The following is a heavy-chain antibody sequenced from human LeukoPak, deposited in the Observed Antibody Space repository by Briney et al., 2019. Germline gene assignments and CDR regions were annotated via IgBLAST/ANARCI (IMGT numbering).Heavy chain of an antibody. CDR3: ARGQPLGISGHGMDV. CDR2: ITPVIGIA. D-gene: IGHD3-10*01. J-gene: IGHJ6*02. CDR1: GGTFSSHT. V-gene: IGHV1-69*02. Sequence: SVKVSCKASGGTFSSHTISWVRQAPGQGLEWMGRITPVIGIANYAKKFQGRVTITAHKSTSTAYMELSSLRSDDTAVYYCARGQPLGISGHGMDVWGQGTAVTVSS.